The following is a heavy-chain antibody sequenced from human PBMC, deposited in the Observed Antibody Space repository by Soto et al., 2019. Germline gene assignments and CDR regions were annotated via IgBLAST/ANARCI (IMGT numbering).Heavy chain of an antibody. CDR1: GFTFSSYG. D-gene: IGHD3-3*01. CDR3: ARNVWSGYSPTSHFDY. CDR2: IWYDGSNK. J-gene: IGHJ4*02. V-gene: IGHV3-33*01. Sequence: PGGSLRLSCAASGFTFSSYGMHWVRQAPGKGLEWVAVIWYDGSNKYYADSVKGRFTISRDNSKNTLYLQMNSLRAEDTAVYYCARNVWSGYSPTSHFDYSGQGTLVTVSS.